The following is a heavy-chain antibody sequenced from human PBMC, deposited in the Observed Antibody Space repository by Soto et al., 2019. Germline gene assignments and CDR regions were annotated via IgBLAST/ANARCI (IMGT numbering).Heavy chain of an antibody. CDR1: GGSISSYY. D-gene: IGHD3-10*01. V-gene: IGHV4-59*01. Sequence: PSETLSLTCTVSGGSISSYYWSWIRQPPGKGLEWIGYIYYSGSTNYNPSLKSRVTISVDTSKNQFSLKLSSVTAADTAVYYCARIRDYGTGPFDYWGQGTLVTVSS. CDR2: IYYSGST. CDR3: ARIRDYGTGPFDY. J-gene: IGHJ4*02.